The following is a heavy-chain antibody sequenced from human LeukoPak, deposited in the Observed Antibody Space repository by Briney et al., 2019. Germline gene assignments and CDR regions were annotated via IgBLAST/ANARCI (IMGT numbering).Heavy chain of an antibody. Sequence: PRGSLRLSCAASAFTVSSNYMTWVRQAPRKGLGWVSVIYIGGSTYYADSVKGRFTISRDNSKNTLYLQMNSMRAEDTALYYGESEGVGYYYGLDYWGQGTLVTVSS. D-gene: IGHD3-10*01. CDR2: IYIGGST. CDR3: ESEGVGYYYGLDY. CDR1: AFTVSSNY. V-gene: IGHV3-66*01. J-gene: IGHJ4*02.